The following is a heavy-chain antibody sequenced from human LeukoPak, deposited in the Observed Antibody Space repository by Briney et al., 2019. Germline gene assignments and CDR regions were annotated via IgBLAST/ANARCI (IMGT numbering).Heavy chain of an antibody. CDR1: GYTFTSYG. CDR2: IIPIFGTA. CDR3: ARVRNQNRFDP. D-gene: IGHD1-14*01. J-gene: IGHJ5*02. V-gene: IGHV1-69*13. Sequence: SVTVSCTASGYTFTSYGISWVRQAPGQGLEWMGGIIPIFGTANYAQKFQGRVTITADESTSTAYMELSSLRSEDTAVYYCARVRNQNRFDPWGQGTLVTVSS.